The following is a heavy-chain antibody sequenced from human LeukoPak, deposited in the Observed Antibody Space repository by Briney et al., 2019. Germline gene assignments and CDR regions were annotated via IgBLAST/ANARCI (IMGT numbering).Heavy chain of an antibody. D-gene: IGHD4-17*01. V-gene: IGHV4-59*12. CDR3: ARGQQSGDYGPFDY. CDR1: GGSISSYY. J-gene: IGHJ4*02. CDR2: IYYSGST. Sequence: MASETLSLTCTVSGGSISSYYWSWIRQPPGKGLEWIGYIYYSGSTNYNPSLKSRVTISVDTSKNQFSLKLSSVTAADTAVYYCARGQQSGDYGPFDYWGQGTLVTVSS.